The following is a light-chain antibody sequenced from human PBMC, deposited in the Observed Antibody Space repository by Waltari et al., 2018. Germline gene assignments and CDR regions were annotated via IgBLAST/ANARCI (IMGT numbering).Light chain of an antibody. CDR1: QSVLYSSNNKKY. V-gene: IGKV4-1*01. Sequence: DILMTQSPDSLAVSLGERATINSKSSQSVLYSSNNKKYLAWYQQKPGQPPKLLIYWASTRESGVPDRFSGSGSGTDFTLSISSLQAEDVAVYYCQQYYTSPYTFGQGTKLEIK. CDR2: WAS. J-gene: IGKJ2*01. CDR3: QQYYTSPYT.